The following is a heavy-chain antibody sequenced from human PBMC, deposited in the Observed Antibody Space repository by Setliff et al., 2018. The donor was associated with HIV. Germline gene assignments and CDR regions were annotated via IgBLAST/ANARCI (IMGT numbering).Heavy chain of an antibody. D-gene: IGHD6-13*01. CDR2: IKSDGSSI. CDR3: TRGGSWAQGDY. V-gene: IGHV3-74*01. J-gene: IGHJ4*02. CDR1: GFTFSSYW. Sequence: TGGSLRLSCAASGFTFSSYWMHWVRQAPGKGLVWVSRIKSDGSSISYADSVKGRFTISRDNAKNTLYLQMNSLRAEDTAVYYCTRGGSWAQGDYWGQGTLVTVSS.